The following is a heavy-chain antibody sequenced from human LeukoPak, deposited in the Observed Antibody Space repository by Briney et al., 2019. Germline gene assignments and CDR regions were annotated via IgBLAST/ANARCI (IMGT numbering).Heavy chain of an antibody. CDR3: ARESSSVSIWFDP. Sequence: VASVKVSCKASGYTFTGYYMRWVRHAPGQGLEWMGWINPNSGGTNYAQKFQGRVTMTRDTSISTAYMELSRLRSDDTAVYYCARESSSVSIWFDPWGQGTLVTVSS. V-gene: IGHV1-2*02. CDR2: INPNSGGT. CDR1: GYTFTGYY. D-gene: IGHD6-6*01. J-gene: IGHJ5*02.